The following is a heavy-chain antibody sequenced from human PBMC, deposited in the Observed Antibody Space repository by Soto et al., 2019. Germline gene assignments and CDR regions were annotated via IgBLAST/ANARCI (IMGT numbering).Heavy chain of an antibody. CDR1: GFTSDDYA. CDR2: ISWNSGSI. CDR3: AKVDYDILTGYSDY. V-gene: IGHV3-9*02. Sequence: GGSLRLSCAASGFTSDDYAMHWVRQAPGKGLEWVSGISWNSGSIGYADSVKGRFTISRDNAKNSLYLQMNSLRAEDTALYYCAKVDYDILTGYSDYWGQGTLVTVSS. D-gene: IGHD3-9*01. J-gene: IGHJ4*02.